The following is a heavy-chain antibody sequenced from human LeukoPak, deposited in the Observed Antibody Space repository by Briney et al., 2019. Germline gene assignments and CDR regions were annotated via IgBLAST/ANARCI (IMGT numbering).Heavy chain of an antibody. J-gene: IGHJ3*02. V-gene: IGHV1-46*01. CDR3: ARGRNDGSGSSPDAFDI. CDR1: GYTFTRFH. Sequence: GASVKVSCKASGYTFTRFHMHWVRQAPGQGLEWMAIINPSGGSTNYAQNFHGRVTVTRDTSSSTVYMDLSSLRSEDTAVYYCARGRNDGSGSSPDAFDIWGQGTMVTVSS. D-gene: IGHD3-22*01. CDR2: INPSGGST.